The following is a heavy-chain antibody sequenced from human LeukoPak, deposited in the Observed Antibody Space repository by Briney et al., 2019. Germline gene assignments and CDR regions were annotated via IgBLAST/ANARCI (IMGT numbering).Heavy chain of an antibody. CDR1: GFTFSSYA. CDR3: ARSSFSYSNWFDP. Sequence: GRSLRLSCAASGFTFSSYAMHWVRQAPGKGLEWVAVISYDGSNKYYAASVKGRFTISRDNSKNTLYLQMNSLRAEDTAVYYCARSSFSYSNWFDPWGQGTLVTVSS. J-gene: IGHJ5*02. V-gene: IGHV3-30*01. CDR2: ISYDGSNK. D-gene: IGHD6-13*01.